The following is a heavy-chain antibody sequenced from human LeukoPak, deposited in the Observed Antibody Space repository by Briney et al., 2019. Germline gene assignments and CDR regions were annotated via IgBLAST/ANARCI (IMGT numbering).Heavy chain of an antibody. CDR2: FYYSGST. J-gene: IGHJ4*02. CDR1: GGSISSYY. Sequence: TSETLSLTCTVSGGSISSYYWSWIRQPPGKGLEWIGYFYYSGSTNYNPSLKSRVTLSVDTSKNQSSLKLSSVTAADTAVYYCARVNLGHYAFWSGYYRGDDARGYYFDYSGQGTLVTVSS. CDR3: ARVNLGHYAFWSGYYRGDDARGYYFDY. D-gene: IGHD3-3*01. V-gene: IGHV4-59*01.